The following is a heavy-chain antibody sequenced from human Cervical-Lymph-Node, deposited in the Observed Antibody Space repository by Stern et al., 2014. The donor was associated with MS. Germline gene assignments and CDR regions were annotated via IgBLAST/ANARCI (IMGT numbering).Heavy chain of an antibody. D-gene: IGHD5-18*01. Sequence: VQLVESGGGVVQPGRSLRLSCAVSGVTFSSRAMHWVRQAPDKGLGWVAIISSDGRNEYYAGYVKGRFASSRDNSQSTLHLQMNSLRPEDTAVYYCASNTYSYGYGVDDWGPGTLVTVSS. CDR2: ISSDGRNE. V-gene: IGHV3-30*09. CDR1: GVTFSSRA. J-gene: IGHJ4*02. CDR3: ASNTYSYGYGVDD.